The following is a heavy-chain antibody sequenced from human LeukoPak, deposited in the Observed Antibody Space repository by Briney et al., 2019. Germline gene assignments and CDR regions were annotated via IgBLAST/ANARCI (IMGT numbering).Heavy chain of an antibody. CDR3: ARVNLRGSQYNWFDP. D-gene: IGHD1-1*01. J-gene: IGHJ5*02. Sequence: SVKVSCKASGGTLNTHIFTWVRQAPGQGLEWMGKITPIIDVSKYAQKFQGRLTITADESTATVYMELSGLKSEDTAVYYCARVNLRGSQYNWFDPWGQGTLVTVSS. V-gene: IGHV1-69*02. CDR1: GGTLNTHI. CDR2: ITPIIDVS.